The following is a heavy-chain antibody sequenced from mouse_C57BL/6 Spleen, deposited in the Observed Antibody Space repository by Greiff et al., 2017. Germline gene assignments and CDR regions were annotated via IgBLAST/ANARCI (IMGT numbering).Heavy chain of an antibody. J-gene: IGHJ1*03. CDR2: INPNNGGT. D-gene: IGHD1-1*01. V-gene: IGHV1-26*01. CDR1: GYTFTDYY. CDR3: ARKIGFDYYGSSYKYFDV. Sequence: VQLKQSGPELVKPGASVKISCKASGYTFTDYYMNWVKQSHGKSLEWIGDINPNNGGTSYNQKFKGKATLTVDKSSSTAYMELRSLTSEDSAVYYCARKIGFDYYGSSYKYFDVWGTGTTVTVSS.